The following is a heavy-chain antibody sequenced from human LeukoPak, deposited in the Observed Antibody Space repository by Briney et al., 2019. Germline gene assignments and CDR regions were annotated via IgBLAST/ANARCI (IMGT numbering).Heavy chain of an antibody. D-gene: IGHD6-19*01. CDR1: GGSISSYY. Sequence: PSETLSLTCTVSGGSISSYYWSWIRQPPGKGLEWIGYIYYSGSTNYNPSLKSRVTISVDTSKNQFSLKLSSVTAADTAVYYCARGYVSSGWYGGTFDYWGQGTLVTVSS. J-gene: IGHJ4*02. V-gene: IGHV4-59*01. CDR3: ARGYVSSGWYGGTFDY. CDR2: IYYSGST.